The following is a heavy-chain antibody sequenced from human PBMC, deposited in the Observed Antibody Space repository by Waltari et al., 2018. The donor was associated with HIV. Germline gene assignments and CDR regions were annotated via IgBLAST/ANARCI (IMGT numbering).Heavy chain of an antibody. CDR2: IYYNGNT. Sequence: QVQLQESGPGLVKPSETLSLTCTVSGGSISDSYWSWIRQPRGKGLESIGFIYYNGNTNYNPSLKSRVTISMGTSRNHFSLQLTSVTAADTAVYYCARTDSGSYPRGYAFNIWGQGTMVTVSS. CDR1: GGSISDSY. D-gene: IGHD1-26*01. CDR3: ARTDSGSYPRGYAFNI. V-gene: IGHV4-59*01. J-gene: IGHJ3*02.